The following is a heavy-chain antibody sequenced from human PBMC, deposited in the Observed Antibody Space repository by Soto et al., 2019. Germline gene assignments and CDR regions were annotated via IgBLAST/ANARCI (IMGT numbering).Heavy chain of an antibody. CDR1: GFTFSSYA. CDR3: ANVGRGSSSWYLDYYYGMDV. Sequence: GGSLRLSCAASGFTFSSYAMSWVRQAPGKGLEWVSAISGSGGSTYYADSVKGRFTISRDNSKNTLSLQMNSLRAEDTAVYYCANVGRGSSSWYLDYYYGMDVWGQGTTVTVSS. J-gene: IGHJ6*02. D-gene: IGHD6-13*01. V-gene: IGHV3-23*01. CDR2: ISGSGGST.